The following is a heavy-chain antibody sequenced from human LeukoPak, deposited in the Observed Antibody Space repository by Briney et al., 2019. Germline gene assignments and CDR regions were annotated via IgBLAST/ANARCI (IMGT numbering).Heavy chain of an antibody. D-gene: IGHD3-10*01. Sequence: GASVKVSCKASGYTFTSYYMHWVRQAPGQGLEWMGIINPSGGSTSCAQKFQGRVTMTRDMSTSTVYMELSSLRSEDTAVYYCARDITMVRGVISRDYWGQGTLVTVSS. V-gene: IGHV1-46*01. CDR2: INPSGGST. CDR1: GYTFTSYY. CDR3: ARDITMVRGVISRDY. J-gene: IGHJ4*02.